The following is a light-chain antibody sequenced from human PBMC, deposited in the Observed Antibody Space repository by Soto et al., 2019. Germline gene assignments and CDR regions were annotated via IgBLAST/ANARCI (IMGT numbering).Light chain of an antibody. Sequence: EIVLTQSPGTLSLSPGERATLSCRASQSVINSYLAWYQHKPGQAPRLLIYGASSRATGIPDRFSGSGSGTDFTLTIIRLEPEDFAVYYCQQYGISPWTFGQGTKVEIK. CDR2: GAS. CDR3: QQYGISPWT. V-gene: IGKV3-20*01. J-gene: IGKJ1*01. CDR1: QSVINSY.